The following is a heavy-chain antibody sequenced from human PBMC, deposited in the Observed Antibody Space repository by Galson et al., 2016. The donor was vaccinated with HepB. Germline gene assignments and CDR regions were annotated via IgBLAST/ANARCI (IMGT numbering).Heavy chain of an antibody. Sequence: SLRLSCAASGFTFSAYWMHWVRQAPGEGLVWVSRIKSDGSITGYANSVKGRFTISRDNAKNTLYLQMDSLRAEDTAVYYCHYGDYGDAFNRYYYHGMDVWGQGTTVTVFS. V-gene: IGHV3-74*01. J-gene: IGHJ6*02. CDR3: HYGDYGDAFNRYYYHGMDV. CDR1: GFTFSAYW. D-gene: IGHD4-17*01. CDR2: IKSDGSIT.